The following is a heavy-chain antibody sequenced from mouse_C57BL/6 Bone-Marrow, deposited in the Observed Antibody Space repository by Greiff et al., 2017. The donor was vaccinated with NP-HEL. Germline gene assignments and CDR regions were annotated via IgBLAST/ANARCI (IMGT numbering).Heavy chain of an antibody. V-gene: IGHV5-6*01. J-gene: IGHJ4*01. CDR3: ARIGSSFYAMDY. D-gene: IGHD1-1*01. CDR1: GFTFSSYG. CDR2: ISSGGSYT. Sequence: EVQLVESGGDLVKPGGSLKLSCAASGFTFSSYGMSWVRQTPGKRLEWVATISSGGSYTYYPASVKGRFTLSRDNAKNTLYLQMSSLKSEDTAMYYCARIGSSFYAMDYWGQGTSVTVSS.